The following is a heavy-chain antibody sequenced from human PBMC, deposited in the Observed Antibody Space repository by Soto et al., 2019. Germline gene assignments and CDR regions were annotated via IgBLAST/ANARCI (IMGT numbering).Heavy chain of an antibody. Sequence: PSETLSLTCAVYGGSFSGYYWSWIRQPPGKGLEWIGEINQSGSTNYNPSLESRVTISVDTSKNQFSLKLSSVTAADTAVYYCARTYSSSWSPFDYWGQGTLVTVSS. CDR1: GGSFSGYY. J-gene: IGHJ4*02. CDR3: ARTYSSSWSPFDY. CDR2: INQSGST. D-gene: IGHD6-13*01. V-gene: IGHV4-34*01.